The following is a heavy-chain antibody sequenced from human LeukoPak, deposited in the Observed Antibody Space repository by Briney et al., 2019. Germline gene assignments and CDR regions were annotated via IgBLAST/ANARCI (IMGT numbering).Heavy chain of an antibody. Sequence: SETLSLTCAVYGGSFSGYYWSWIRQPPGKGLEWIGEINHSGSTNYNPSLKSRVTISVDTSKNQFSLKLSSVTAADTAVYYCARGLTYYYDSSGYYPAWGQGTLVTVSS. CDR1: GGSFSGYY. J-gene: IGHJ5*02. D-gene: IGHD3-22*01. V-gene: IGHV4-34*01. CDR3: ARGLTYYYDSSGYYPA. CDR2: INHSGST.